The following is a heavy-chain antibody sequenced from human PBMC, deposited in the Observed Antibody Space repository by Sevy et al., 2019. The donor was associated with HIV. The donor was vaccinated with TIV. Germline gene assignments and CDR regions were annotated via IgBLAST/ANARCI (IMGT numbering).Heavy chain of an antibody. Sequence: GGSLRLSCAASRFSFSSYGMHWVRQAPGKGLEWVAVIWYDGSNKYYADSVKGRFTVSRDNSKNTLYLQMNSLRAEDTAVYYCARDPSGSYYNSYYFDYWGPGTLVTVSS. J-gene: IGHJ4*02. CDR3: ARDPSGSYYNSYYFDY. CDR2: IWYDGSNK. D-gene: IGHD3-10*01. CDR1: RFSFSSYG. V-gene: IGHV3-33*01.